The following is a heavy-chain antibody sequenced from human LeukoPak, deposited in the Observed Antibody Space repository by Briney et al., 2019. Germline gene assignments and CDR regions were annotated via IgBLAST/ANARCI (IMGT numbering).Heavy chain of an antibody. CDR2: INHSGST. CDR3: ATRPPSSYCSGGSCSRSGYYYYGMDV. V-gene: IGHV4-34*08. D-gene: IGHD2-15*01. Sequence: GSLRLSCAASGFTFSSYAMSWVRQPPGKGLEWIGEINHSGSTNYNPSLKSRVTISVDTSKNQFSLKLSSVTAADTAVYYCATRPPSSYCSGGSCSRSGYYYYGMDVWGQGTTVTVSS. J-gene: IGHJ6*02. CDR1: GFTFSSYA.